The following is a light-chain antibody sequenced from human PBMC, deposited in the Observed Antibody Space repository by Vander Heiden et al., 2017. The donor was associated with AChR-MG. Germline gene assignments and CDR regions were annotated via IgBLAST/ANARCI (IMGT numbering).Light chain of an antibody. CDR2: TND. CDR3: STCDDNLDGPV. J-gene: IGLJ3*02. V-gene: IGLV1-44*01. CDR1: RSNIGRNN. Sequence: QSGLTPAPSASGTPGQKVTISCSGTRSNIGRNNVSWYRLLPRAAPTLIISTNDQRSAGVPGRFSCSTAATSASPVIRDLQSEDEANYFCSTCDDNLDGPVFGGGTQLTVL.